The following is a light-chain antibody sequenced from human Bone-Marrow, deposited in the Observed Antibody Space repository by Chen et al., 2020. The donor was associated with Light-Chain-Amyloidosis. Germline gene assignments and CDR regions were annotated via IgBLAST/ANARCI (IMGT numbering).Light chain of an antibody. J-gene: IGKJ2*01. CDR2: VAS. CDR1: QTISSNF. Sequence: EIVLTQSPGTLSLSPGERATLSCSASQTISSNFLAWYQQKPGQAPRLLISVASRRATGIPDRFSGSGSGTDFSLTISRLAPEDFAVYYCQQYVSSPYTFGQGTKLEIK. V-gene: IGKV3-20*01. CDR3: QQYVSSPYT.